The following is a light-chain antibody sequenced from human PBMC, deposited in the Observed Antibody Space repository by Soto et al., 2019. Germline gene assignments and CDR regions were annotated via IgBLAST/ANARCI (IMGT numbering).Light chain of an antibody. Sequence: AIRMTQSPSSLSASTGDRVTITCRASQGISSYLAWYQQKPGKAPKLLIYAASTLQSGVPSRFSGSRSATDFTLTISCLQAEDFATYYSQQYYSYPRTFGQGTKVEIK. CDR1: QGISSY. CDR2: AAS. V-gene: IGKV1-8*01. CDR3: QQYYSYPRT. J-gene: IGKJ1*01.